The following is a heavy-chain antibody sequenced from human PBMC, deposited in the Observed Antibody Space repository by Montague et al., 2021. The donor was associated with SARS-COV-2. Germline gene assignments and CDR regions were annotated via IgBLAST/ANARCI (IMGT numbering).Heavy chain of an antibody. J-gene: IGHJ4*01. CDR3: ASDWSALYGYFDN. V-gene: IGHV3-11*01. CDR1: GFTFSDRY. D-gene: IGHD3-3*01. Sequence: SLRLSCAASGFTFSDRYMSWIRQPPGKGLEWVSSISGSGTTIYYADSVRVRFTISRASATNSLYLQINSLRADDTSLYFCASDWSALYGYFDNWGQGTLVTVSS. CDR2: ISGSGTTI.